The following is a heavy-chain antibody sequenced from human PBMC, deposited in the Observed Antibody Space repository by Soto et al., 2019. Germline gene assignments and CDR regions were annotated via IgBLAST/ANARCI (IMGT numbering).Heavy chain of an antibody. V-gene: IGHV3-30-3*01. CDR1: GFTFGSHA. CDR3: ALSINYYGSGSYPLAFDI. D-gene: IGHD3-10*01. CDR2: ISYDGSNK. Sequence: GGSLRLSCAASGFTFGSHAMHWVRQAPGKGLEWVAVISYDGSNKYYADSVKGRFTISRDNSKNTLYLQMNSLRAEDTAVYYCALSINYYGSGSYPLAFDIWGQGTMVTVSS. J-gene: IGHJ3*02.